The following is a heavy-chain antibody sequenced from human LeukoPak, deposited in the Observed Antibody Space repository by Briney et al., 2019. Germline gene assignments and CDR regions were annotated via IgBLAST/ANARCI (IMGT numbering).Heavy chain of an antibody. Sequence: SETLCLTRTVSGGSISSYYWSWIRQPPGKGLEWIGYIYYSGSTNYNPSLKSRVTISVDTSKNQFSLRLSSVTAADSAVYYSARAGYSYGYWYFDLWGRGTLVTVSS. CDR3: ARAGYSYGYWYFDL. CDR1: GGSISSYY. D-gene: IGHD5-18*01. V-gene: IGHV4-59*01. CDR2: IYYSGST. J-gene: IGHJ2*01.